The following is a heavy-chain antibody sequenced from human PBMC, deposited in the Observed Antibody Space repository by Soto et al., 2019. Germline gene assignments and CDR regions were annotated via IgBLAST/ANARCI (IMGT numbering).Heavy chain of an antibody. D-gene: IGHD3-22*01. CDR1: GFTFSSYA. CDR3: AKVYLGPYYYDSSGHEYFQH. Sequence: GGSLRLSCAASGFTFSSYAMSWVRQAPGKGLEWVSAISGSGGSTYYADSVKGRFTISRDNSKNTLYLQMNSLRAEDTAVYYCAKVYLGPYYYDSSGHEYFQHWGQGTLVTVS. CDR2: ISGSGGST. J-gene: IGHJ1*01. V-gene: IGHV3-23*01.